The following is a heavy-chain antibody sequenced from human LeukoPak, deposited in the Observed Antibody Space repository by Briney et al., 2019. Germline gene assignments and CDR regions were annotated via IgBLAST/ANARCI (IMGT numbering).Heavy chain of an antibody. CDR2: IYYSGST. Sequence: SETLSLTCTVSGGSISSGDYYWSWIRQPPGKGLEWIGYIYYSGSTYYNPSLKSRVTISVDTSKNQFSLKLSSVTAADTAVYYCARVILSMGLDAFDIWGQGTMVTVSS. CDR3: ARVILSMGLDAFDI. J-gene: IGHJ3*02. CDR1: GGSISSGDYY. D-gene: IGHD3-10*01. V-gene: IGHV4-30-4*01.